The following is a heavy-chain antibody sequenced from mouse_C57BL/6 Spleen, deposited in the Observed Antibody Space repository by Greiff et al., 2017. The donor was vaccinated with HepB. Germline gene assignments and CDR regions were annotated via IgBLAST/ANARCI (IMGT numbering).Heavy chain of an antibody. CDR1: GYTFTSYW. CDR3: ASPLLGYFDV. J-gene: IGHJ1*03. Sequence: QVQLQQSGAELVMPGASVKLSCKASGYTFTSYWMHWVKQRPGQGLEWIGEIDPSDSYTNYNQKFKGKSTLTVDKSSSTAYMQLSSLTSEDSAVYYCASPLLGYFDVWGTGTTVTVSS. D-gene: IGHD1-1*01. CDR2: IDPSDSYT. V-gene: IGHV1-69*01.